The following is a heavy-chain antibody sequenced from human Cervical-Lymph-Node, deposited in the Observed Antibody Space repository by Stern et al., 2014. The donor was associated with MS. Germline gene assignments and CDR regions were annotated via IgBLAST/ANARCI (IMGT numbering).Heavy chain of an antibody. CDR1: GFTFSSYA. D-gene: IGHD6-6*01. Sequence: EEQLVESGGGLVQPGGSLRLSCAASGFTFSSYAMSWVRQAPGKGLEWVSAISGSGVSTYYADSVKGRFTISRDNSKNTLYLQMNSLRAEDTAVYYCAKGLRSSSSYYYYYGMDVWGQGTTVTVSS. V-gene: IGHV3-23*04. J-gene: IGHJ6*02. CDR2: ISGSGVST. CDR3: AKGLRSSSSYYYYYGMDV.